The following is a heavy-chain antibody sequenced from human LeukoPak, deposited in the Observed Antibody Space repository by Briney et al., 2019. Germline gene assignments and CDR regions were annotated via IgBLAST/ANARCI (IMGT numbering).Heavy chain of an antibody. D-gene: IGHD3-22*01. J-gene: IGHJ4*02. CDR2: INHSGST. CDR1: GGSFSGYY. Sequence: PSETLSLTCAVYGGSFSGYYWSWIRQPPGKGLEWIGEINHSGSTNYNPSLKSRVTISVDTSKNQFSLKLSSVTAADTAVYYCASRARRYYYDSSGGWYYFDYWGQGTLVTVSS. CDR3: ASRARRYYYDSSGGWYYFDY. V-gene: IGHV4-34*01.